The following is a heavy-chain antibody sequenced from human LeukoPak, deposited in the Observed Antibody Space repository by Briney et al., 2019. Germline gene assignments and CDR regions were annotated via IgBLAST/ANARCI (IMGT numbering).Heavy chain of an antibody. J-gene: IGHJ4*02. CDR3: ARGVSGWPYYLDF. CDR2: ITGSGGDS. CDR1: GFTFDSYT. Sequence: GGSLRLSCAASGFTFDSYTMVWVRQAPGSGLEWISAITGSGGDSYHADSVKGRFTVSRDNSKNTLFLQINSLRVEDTALYYCARGVSGWPYYLDFWGQGTLVTVSS. D-gene: IGHD6-25*01. V-gene: IGHV3-23*01.